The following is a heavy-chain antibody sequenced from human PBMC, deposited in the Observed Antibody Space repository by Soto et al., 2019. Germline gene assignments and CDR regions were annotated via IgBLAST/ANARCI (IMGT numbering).Heavy chain of an antibody. V-gene: IGHV1-2*02. Sequence: QVQVVQSGAEVKKPGASVKVSCKASGYTFTGFFLHWVRQAPGQGLEWLGWINPNTGGTNYAKKFQGRVSLTWDTSSTTAYMELTRLRPDDTAVYYCARIKWGLNYYNGMDVWGQGTTVIVSS. CDR2: INPNTGGT. CDR1: GYTFTGFF. D-gene: IGHD1-26*01. CDR3: ARIKWGLNYYNGMDV. J-gene: IGHJ6*02.